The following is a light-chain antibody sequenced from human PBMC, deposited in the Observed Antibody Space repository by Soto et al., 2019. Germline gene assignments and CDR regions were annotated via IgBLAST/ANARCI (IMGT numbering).Light chain of an antibody. Sequence: QSVLTQPTSVSGSPGQSITISCTGTSSDVGGYDFVSWFQQEPGKAPKLMIYDVNYRPSGISPRFSGSKSGNTASLTISGLQPEDEADYYCCSYAGRSAPYVFGPGTKVSVL. V-gene: IGLV2-14*01. CDR3: CSYAGRSAPYV. CDR2: DVN. CDR1: SSDVGGYDF. J-gene: IGLJ1*01.